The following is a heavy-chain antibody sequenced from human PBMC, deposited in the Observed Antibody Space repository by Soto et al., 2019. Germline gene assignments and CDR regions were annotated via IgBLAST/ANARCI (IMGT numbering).Heavy chain of an antibody. J-gene: IGHJ4*02. D-gene: IGHD6-19*01. Sequence: ASVKVSCKASGYTFSGFYMHWVRQAPGQGLEWMGWINPNSGGTKSAEKFQGRVTMTRDTSISAAYMELSRLTSDDTAVYYCASAAVTGTAGLDFWGQGTQVTVSS. CDR2: INPNSGGT. V-gene: IGHV1-2*02. CDR1: GYTFSGFY. CDR3: ASAAVTGTAGLDF.